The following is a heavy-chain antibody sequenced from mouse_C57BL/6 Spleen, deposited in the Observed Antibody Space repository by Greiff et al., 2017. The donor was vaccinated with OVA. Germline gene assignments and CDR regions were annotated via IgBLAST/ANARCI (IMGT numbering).Heavy chain of an antibody. D-gene: IGHD1-1*01. Sequence: EVKLVESGGGLVKPGGSLKLSCAASGFTFSDYGMHWVRQAPEKGLEWVAYISSGSSTIYYADTVKGRFTISRDNAKNTLFLQMTGLRSEDTAMYYCARDTTVVEGYFDVWGTGTTVTVSS. V-gene: IGHV5-17*01. CDR2: ISSGSSTI. J-gene: IGHJ1*03. CDR1: GFTFSDYG. CDR3: ARDTTVVEGYFDV.